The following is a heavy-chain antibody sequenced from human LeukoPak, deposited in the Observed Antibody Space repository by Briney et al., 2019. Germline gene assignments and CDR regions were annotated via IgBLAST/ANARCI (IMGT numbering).Heavy chain of an antibody. CDR2: ISSSSSYI. J-gene: IGHJ4*02. CDR1: GFTFSSYS. Sequence: GGSLRLSCAASGFTFSSYSMNRVRQAPGKGLEWVSSISSSSSYIYYADSVKGRYTISRDNAKNSPYLQMNSLRAEDTAVYYCIAAAGTVFDYWGQGTLVTVSS. CDR3: IAAAGTVFDY. D-gene: IGHD6-13*01. V-gene: IGHV3-21*01.